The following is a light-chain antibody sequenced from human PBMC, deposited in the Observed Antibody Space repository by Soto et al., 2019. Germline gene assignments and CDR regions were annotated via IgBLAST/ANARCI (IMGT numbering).Light chain of an antibody. Sequence: EIVLTQSPGTLSLSPGERATLSCRASQSVSSSYLAWYQQKPGQAPRLLIYAASSSDTSIPDRFSRSGSGTDFPLNISRLEPEDFAVYYCQQYGSSPRTFGQGTKVEIK. CDR1: QSVSSSY. CDR3: QQYGSSPRT. J-gene: IGKJ1*01. CDR2: AAS. V-gene: IGKV3-20*01.